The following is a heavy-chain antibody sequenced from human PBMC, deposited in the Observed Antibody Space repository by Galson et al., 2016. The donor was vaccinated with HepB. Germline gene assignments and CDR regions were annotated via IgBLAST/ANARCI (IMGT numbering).Heavy chain of an antibody. CDR1: GFPFSTYC. D-gene: IGHD1-26*01. Sequence: SLRLSCAASGFPFSTYCMTWVRQAPGKGLEWVANIKQDGSEKYYVDSVKGRFTISRGNAKNSLYLQINSLSAEDTAVYYCARDRGGTYSNCFDYWGQGTMVTVSS. V-gene: IGHV3-7*03. CDR2: IKQDGSEK. CDR3: ARDRGGTYSNCFDY. J-gene: IGHJ4*02.